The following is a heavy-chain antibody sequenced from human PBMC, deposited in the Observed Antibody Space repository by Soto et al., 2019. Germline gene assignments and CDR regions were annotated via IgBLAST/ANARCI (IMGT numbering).Heavy chain of an antibody. CDR2: IRSKAYGGTT. D-gene: IGHD3-22*01. CDR3: TRVTTMIVVVIDYYGMDV. CDR1: GFTFGDYA. J-gene: IGHJ6*02. Sequence: LRLSCTASGFTFGDYAMSWFRQAPGKGLEWVGFIRSKAYGGTTEYAASVKGRLTISRDDSKSIAYLQMNSLKTEDTAVYYCTRVTTMIVVVIDYYGMDVWGQGTTVTVSS. V-gene: IGHV3-49*03.